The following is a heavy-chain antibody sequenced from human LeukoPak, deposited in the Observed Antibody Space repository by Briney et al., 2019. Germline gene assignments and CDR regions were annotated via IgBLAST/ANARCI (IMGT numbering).Heavy chain of an antibody. J-gene: IGHJ5*02. CDR2: ISGSGGST. CDR1: GFTFSSYA. CDR3: ARDRSSGGSCYHACWFDP. Sequence: GGSLRLSCAASGFTFSSYAMSWVRQAPGKGLEWVSAISGSGGSTYCADSVKGRFTISRDNSKNTLYLQMNSLRAEDTAVYYCARDRSSGGSCYHACWFDPWGQGTLVTVSS. V-gene: IGHV3-23*01. D-gene: IGHD2-15*01.